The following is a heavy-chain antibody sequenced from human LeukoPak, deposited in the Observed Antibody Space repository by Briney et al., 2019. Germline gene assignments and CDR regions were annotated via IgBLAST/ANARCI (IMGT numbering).Heavy chain of an antibody. V-gene: IGHV4-61*02. Sequence: TLSLTCTVSGDSISSGDYYWSWIRQPAGKGLEWIGRISSSGSTNYNPSLKSRVTISVDTSKNQFSPKLSSVTAADTAVYYCARDNSVRDEAWWFNPWGQGTLVTVSS. J-gene: IGHJ5*02. D-gene: IGHD5-24*01. CDR1: GDSISSGDYY. CDR2: ISSSGST. CDR3: ARDNSVRDEAWWFNP.